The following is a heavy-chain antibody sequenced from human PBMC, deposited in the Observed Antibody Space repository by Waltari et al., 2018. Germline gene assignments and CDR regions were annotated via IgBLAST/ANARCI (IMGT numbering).Heavy chain of an antibody. CDR2: IYSGGAT. D-gene: IGHD2-21*01. Sequence: QLELQESGPGLVKPSETLSLTCIVSGASISISSRDYWGWIRQPPGKGLEWIGSIYSGGATHYNPSLTSRVTLSVDTSKNQFSRRLRSVTAADTAVYYCARYIVGTMVDYWSPGTLVTVSS. CDR3: ARYIVGTMVDY. CDR1: GASISISSRDY. J-gene: IGHJ4*02. V-gene: IGHV4-39*01.